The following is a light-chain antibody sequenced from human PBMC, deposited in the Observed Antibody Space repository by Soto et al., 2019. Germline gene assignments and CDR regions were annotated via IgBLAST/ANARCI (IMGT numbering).Light chain of an antibody. V-gene: IGLV2-23*02. CDR2: EVS. CDR3: CSFAGSSTVV. Sequence: QSALTQPASVSGSPGQSITISCTGTSSDVGSYNLVSWYHQHPGKAPKLMIYEVSKRPSGVSDRFSGSKSGNTASLTISGLQAEDEADYYCCSFAGSSTVVFGGGTKLTVL. J-gene: IGLJ2*01. CDR1: SSDVGSYNL.